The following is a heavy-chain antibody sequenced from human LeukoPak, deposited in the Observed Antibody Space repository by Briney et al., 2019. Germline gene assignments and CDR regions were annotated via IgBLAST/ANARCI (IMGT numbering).Heavy chain of an antibody. D-gene: IGHD5-12*01. CDR2: MNPNSGNT. CDR1: GYTFTSYY. CDR3: ARDQSRGYGFDY. V-gene: IGHV1-8*02. J-gene: IGHJ4*02. Sequence: ASVKVSCKASGYTFTSYYMHWVRQATGQGLEWMGWMNPNSGNTGHAQKFQGRVTMTKNTSISTAYMELSSLRSEDTAVYYCARDQSRGYGFDYWGQGTLVTVSS.